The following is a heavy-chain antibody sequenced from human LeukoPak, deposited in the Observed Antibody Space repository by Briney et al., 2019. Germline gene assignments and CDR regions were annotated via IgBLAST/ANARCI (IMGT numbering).Heavy chain of an antibody. D-gene: IGHD6-25*01. CDR1: GFIFSSYA. J-gene: IGHJ2*01. CDR2: ISMTCGSS. Sequence: GGSLRLSRAAYGFIFSSYAMTWVPQTPGKGLGKVSGISMTCGSSYFADSVKGRFILARDNSTIKLPLHMKNLTAEDTPVYYCPRYVERVAAGWYFNLWGRGTLVIVSS. V-gene: IGHV3-23*01. CDR3: PRYVERVAAGWYFNL.